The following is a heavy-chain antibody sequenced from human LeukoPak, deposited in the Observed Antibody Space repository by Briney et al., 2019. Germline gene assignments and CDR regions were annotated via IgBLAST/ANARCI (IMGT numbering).Heavy chain of an antibody. CDR2: ISYDGSNK. D-gene: IGHD1-26*01. CDR1: GFTFSSYG. J-gene: IGHJ6*02. CDR3: AKDNAGWDLLSYYYGMDV. Sequence: PGRSLRLSCAASGFTFSSYGMHWVRQAPGKGLEWVAVISYDGSNKYYADSVKGRFTISRHNSKNKLYIQMNSLRAEETAVYYGAKDNAGWDLLSYYYGMDVGGQGPTVTVS. V-gene: IGHV3-30*18.